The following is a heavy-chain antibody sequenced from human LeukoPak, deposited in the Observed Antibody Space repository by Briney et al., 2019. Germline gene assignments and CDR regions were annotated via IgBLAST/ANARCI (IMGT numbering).Heavy chain of an antibody. D-gene: IGHD4-23*01. Sequence: ASVKVSCKASGYTFTGYYMHWVRQAPGQGLEWMGWINPNSGGTNYAQKFQGRVTMTRDTSISTAYMELSRLRSDDTAVYYCARALITVVTHPFDYWGQGTLVTVSS. V-gene: IGHV1-2*02. CDR1: GYTFTGYY. J-gene: IGHJ4*02. CDR2: INPNSGGT. CDR3: ARALITVVTHPFDY.